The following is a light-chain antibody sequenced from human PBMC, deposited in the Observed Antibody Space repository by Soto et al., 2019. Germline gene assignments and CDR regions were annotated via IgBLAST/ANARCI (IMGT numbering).Light chain of an antibody. J-gene: IGKJ1*01. V-gene: IGKV3-20*01. CDR2: GAS. CDR3: QQYGSSPQT. CDR1: QSVSSTY. Sequence: EIVLTQSPGTLSLSPGERATLSCRASQSVSSTYLAWYQQKPGQAPRLLIHGASSRATGIPDRFSGSGSGTDFTLTIRRLEPEDFAMFYCQQYGSSPQTFGQGTKVEVK.